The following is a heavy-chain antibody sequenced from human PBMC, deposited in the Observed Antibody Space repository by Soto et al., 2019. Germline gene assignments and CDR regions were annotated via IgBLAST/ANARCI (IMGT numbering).Heavy chain of an antibody. CDR3: ARDLAKGGGSAGFDY. CDR1: GYTFAVYY. J-gene: IGHJ4*02. CDR2: INPKSGGT. Sequence: ASVKVSCKASGYTFAVYYMHWVRQAPGQGLEWMGWINPKSGGTMYPQKFQGRVTMTWDTSISTAYMALTRLRSDDTAVYYCARDLAKGGGSAGFDYWGQGTLVTVS. V-gene: IGHV1-2*02. D-gene: IGHD1-26*01.